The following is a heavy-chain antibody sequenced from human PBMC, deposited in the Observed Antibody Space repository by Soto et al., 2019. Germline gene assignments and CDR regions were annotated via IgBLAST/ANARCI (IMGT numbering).Heavy chain of an antibody. D-gene: IGHD2-2*02. CDR1: GFPFDDYV. CDR2: ISWNSGKI. CDR3: AKDKSYMEGMDV. Sequence: EVQLVESGGGLVQPGRSLRLSCAASGFPFDDYVMHWVRQAPGKGLEWVSGISWNSGKIVYADSVKGRFTISRDNAKNSLYLQLNSLRVEDTALYYCAKDKSYMEGMDVWGQGTTVTVSS. J-gene: IGHJ6*02. V-gene: IGHV3-9*01.